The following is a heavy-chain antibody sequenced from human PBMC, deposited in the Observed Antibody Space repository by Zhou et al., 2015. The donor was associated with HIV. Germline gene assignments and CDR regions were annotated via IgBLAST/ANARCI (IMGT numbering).Heavy chain of an antibody. D-gene: IGHD3-16*01. V-gene: IGHV3-30*03. CDR2: VSYDGSKK. CDR3: ARWGLSYGMDV. CDR1: RFTFSSYG. J-gene: IGHJ6*02. Sequence: QVQLVESGGGVVQPGRSLRLSCAASRFTFSSYGMHWVRQAPGKGLEWVAVVSYDGSKKYYGDSVKGRFTISRDNAKNSMELQMSSLRVEDTGLYYCARWGLSYGMDVWGQGTTVTVSS.